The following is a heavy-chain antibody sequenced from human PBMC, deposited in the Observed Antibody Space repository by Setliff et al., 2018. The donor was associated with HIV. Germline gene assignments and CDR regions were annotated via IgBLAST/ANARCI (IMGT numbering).Heavy chain of an antibody. J-gene: IGHJ2*01. D-gene: IGHD6-13*01. CDR2: IRYDESLT. CDR1: GFTFSSYV. CDR3: AKVGQQLADWYFDL. V-gene: IGHV3-30*02. Sequence: PGGSLRLSCAASGFTFSSYVMHWVRQAPGKGLEWVAFIRYDESLTHYADSVEGRFTVTRDNPKNTLYLQMNSLRPEDTAVYYCAKVGQQLADWYFDLWGRGTLVTVSS.